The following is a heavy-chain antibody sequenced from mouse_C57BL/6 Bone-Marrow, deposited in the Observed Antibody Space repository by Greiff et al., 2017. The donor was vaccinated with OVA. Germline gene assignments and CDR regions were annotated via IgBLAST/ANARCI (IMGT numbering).Heavy chain of an antibody. CDR1: GYTFTSYT. V-gene: IGHV1-4*01. J-gene: IGHJ2*01. CDR3: AREGSSLLYFDY. CDR2: INPSSGYT. D-gene: IGHD1-1*01. Sequence: VQLKESGAELARPGASVKMSCKASGYTFTSYTMHWVKQRPGQGLEWIGYINPSSGYTKYNQKFKDKATLTADKSSSTAYMQLSSLTSEDSAVYYCAREGSSLLYFDYWGQGTTLTVSS.